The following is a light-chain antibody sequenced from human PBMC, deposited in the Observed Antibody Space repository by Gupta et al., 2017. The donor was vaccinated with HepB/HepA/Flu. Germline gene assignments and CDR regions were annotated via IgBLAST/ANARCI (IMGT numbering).Light chain of an antibody. V-gene: IGKV3-20*01. CDR3: HQYNDSPKT. J-gene: IGKJ2*01. CDR1: QILGTNY. CDR2: GTS. Sequence: EIVLTQSPGTLSLSPGERATLSCRASQILGTNYLAWYQQKPGQPPRLLIHGTSNRATDIPNRCSGSGSGTDFTLTITRLEPEYFALYFCHQYNDSPKTFGQGTKVEVK.